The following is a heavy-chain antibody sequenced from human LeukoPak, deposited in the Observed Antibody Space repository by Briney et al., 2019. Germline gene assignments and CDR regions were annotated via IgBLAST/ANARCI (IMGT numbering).Heavy chain of an antibody. CDR3: ARGIVRGVIGY. D-gene: IGHD3-10*01. J-gene: IGHJ4*02. CDR2: INHSGST. CDR1: GGSFSGYY. V-gene: IGHV4-34*01. Sequence: SETLSLTCAVYGGSFSGYYWSWIRQPPGKGLEWIGEINHSGSTNYNPSLKSRVTISVDTSKNQFSLKLSSVTAADTAVYYCARGIVRGVIGYWGQGTLVTVSS.